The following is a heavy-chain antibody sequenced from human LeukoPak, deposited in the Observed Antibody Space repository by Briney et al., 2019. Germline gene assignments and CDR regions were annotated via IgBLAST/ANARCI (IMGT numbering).Heavy chain of an antibody. CDR3: ARDGYNYGAFDV. CDR2: MNPNSGDT. D-gene: IGHD5-24*01. J-gene: IGHJ3*01. V-gene: IGHV1-8*03. CDR1: GYSFTSYD. Sequence: ASVKVSCKASGYSFTSYDINWVRQATGQGPEWMGWMNPNSGDTGYAQSFQDRVTITRDTSINTAYMELSSLRSDDTAVYYCARDGYNYGAFDVWGQGTMVTVSS.